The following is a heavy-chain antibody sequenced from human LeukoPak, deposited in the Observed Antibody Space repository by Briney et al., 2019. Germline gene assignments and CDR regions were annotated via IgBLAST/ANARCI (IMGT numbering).Heavy chain of an antibody. J-gene: IGHJ6*04. CDR1: GVTFSHAW. CDR2: IISKTDGGTT. Sequence: GGSLRLSCAASGVTFSHAWMSRVRQAPGKGREWVGHIISKTDGGTTEYAAPVKGRFTISRDDSKNTLYLQMNSLKTEDTAVYYCTTAHSSSWYRAYYYYYGMDVWGKGTTVTVSS. V-gene: IGHV3-15*01. D-gene: IGHD6-13*01. CDR3: TTAHSSSWYRAYYYYYGMDV.